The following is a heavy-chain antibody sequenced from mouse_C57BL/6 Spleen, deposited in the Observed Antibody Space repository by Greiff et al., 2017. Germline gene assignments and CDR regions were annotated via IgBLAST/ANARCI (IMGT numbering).Heavy chain of an antibody. D-gene: IGHD1-1*01. Sequence: QVQLQQPGAELVMPGASVKLSCKASSYTFTSYWMHWVKQRPGQGLEWIGEINPSDSYTNYNQKFKGKSTLTVDKSSSTAYMQLSSLTSEDSAVYYCARRGYYGSSYDYAMDYWGQGTSVTVSS. CDR2: INPSDSYT. J-gene: IGHJ4*01. CDR3: ARRGYYGSSYDYAMDY. CDR1: SYTFTSYW. V-gene: IGHV1-69*01.